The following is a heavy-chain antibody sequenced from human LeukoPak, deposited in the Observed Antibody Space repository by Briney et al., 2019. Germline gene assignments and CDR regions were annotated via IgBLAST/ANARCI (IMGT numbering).Heavy chain of an antibody. Sequence: GASVKVSCKASGYTFTGYYMHWVRQAPGQGLEWMGWINPNSGGTNYAQKFQGRVTMTRDTSISTAYMELSRLRSDDTAVYYCARPRAGSSSGDAFDIWGQGTVVTVSS. D-gene: IGHD6-6*01. CDR2: INPNSGGT. J-gene: IGHJ3*02. CDR3: ARPRAGSSSGDAFDI. V-gene: IGHV1-2*02. CDR1: GYTFTGYY.